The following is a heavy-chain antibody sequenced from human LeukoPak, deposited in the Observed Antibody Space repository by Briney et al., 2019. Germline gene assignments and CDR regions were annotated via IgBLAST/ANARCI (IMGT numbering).Heavy chain of an antibody. CDR2: IYYSGST. CDR1: GGSISSGGYY. Sequence: SQTLSLTCTVSGGSISSGGYYWSWIRQHPGKGLEWIGYIYYSGSTYYNPSLKSRVTISVDTSKNQFSLKLNSVTAADKAVDYCARVSPYYGSGRSTVDYWGQGTLVTVSS. V-gene: IGHV4-31*03. J-gene: IGHJ4*02. D-gene: IGHD3-10*01. CDR3: ARVSPYYGSGRSTVDY.